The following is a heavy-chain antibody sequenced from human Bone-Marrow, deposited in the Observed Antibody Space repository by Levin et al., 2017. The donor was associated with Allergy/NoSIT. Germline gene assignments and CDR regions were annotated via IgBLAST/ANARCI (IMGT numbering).Heavy chain of an antibody. J-gene: IGHJ5*02. CDR2: ISASGDTT. CDR1: GLSINNYA. CDR3: ARDIGGYDPPNSYDP. D-gene: IGHD5-12*01. V-gene: IGHV3-23*01. Sequence: QTGGSLRLSCAASGLSINNYAMSWVRLAPGKGLEWISAISASGDTTYYAESVRGRFIVSRDNSKNTMSLQMYSLSADDPAVYYFARDIGGYDPPNSYDPWGPGTQVTVSS.